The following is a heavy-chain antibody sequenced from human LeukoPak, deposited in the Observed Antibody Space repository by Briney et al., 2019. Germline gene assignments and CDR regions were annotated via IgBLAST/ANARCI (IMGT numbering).Heavy chain of an antibody. CDR1: GFTFSSYA. D-gene: IGHD5-12*01. J-gene: IGHJ4*02. V-gene: IGHV3-30*04. Sequence: GGSLRLSCAASGFTFSSYAMHWVRQAPGKGLEWVAVISYDGSNKYYADSVKGRFTISRDNSKNTLYLQMNSLRAEDTAVYYCAKDRYRSGTGKDYWGQGTLVTVSS. CDR2: ISYDGSNK. CDR3: AKDRYRSGTGKDY.